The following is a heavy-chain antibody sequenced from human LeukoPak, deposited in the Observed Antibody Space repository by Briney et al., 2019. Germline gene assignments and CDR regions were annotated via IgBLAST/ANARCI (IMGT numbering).Heavy chain of an antibody. J-gene: IGHJ5*02. Sequence: GRSLRLSCAASGFTFSSYGMHWVRQAPGKGLEWVAVIWYGGSNKYYADSVKGRFTISRDNSKNTLYLQMNSLRAEDTAVYYCAKDPLYYYDTSGYPGDLWGQGTLVIVSS. CDR3: AKDPLYYYDTSGYPGDL. CDR2: IWYGGSNK. D-gene: IGHD3-22*01. CDR1: GFTFSSYG. V-gene: IGHV3-33*06.